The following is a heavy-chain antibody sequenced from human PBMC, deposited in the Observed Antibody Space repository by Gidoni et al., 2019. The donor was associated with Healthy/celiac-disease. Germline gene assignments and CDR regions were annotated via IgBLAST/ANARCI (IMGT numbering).Heavy chain of an antibody. D-gene: IGHD3-10*01. CDR1: GFTFSSYA. CDR2: ISYDGSDK. Sequence: QVQLVESGGGVVQPGRSLRLSCAASGFTFSSYAMPWVRQAPGKGLEWVAVISYDGSDKYYAGSVKGRFTISRDNSKNTLYLQMNSLRAEDTAVYYCARDPEISLLWFGEFASDAFDIWGQGTMVTVSS. V-gene: IGHV3-30-3*01. CDR3: ARDPEISLLWFGEFASDAFDI. J-gene: IGHJ3*02.